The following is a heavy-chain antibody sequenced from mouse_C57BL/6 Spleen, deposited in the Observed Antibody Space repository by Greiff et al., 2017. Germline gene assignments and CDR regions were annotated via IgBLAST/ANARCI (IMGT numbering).Heavy chain of an antibody. D-gene: IGHD2-5*01. Sequence: QVQLQQSGAELVKPGASVKISCKASGYAFSSYWMNWVKQRPGKGLEWIGQLYPGDGDTNYNGKFKGKATLTADKSSSTAYMQLSSLTSEDSAVYFCASSAYYSTLYAMDYWGQGTSVTVSS. J-gene: IGHJ4*01. CDR3: ASSAYYSTLYAMDY. CDR2: LYPGDGDT. CDR1: GYAFSSYW. V-gene: IGHV1-80*01.